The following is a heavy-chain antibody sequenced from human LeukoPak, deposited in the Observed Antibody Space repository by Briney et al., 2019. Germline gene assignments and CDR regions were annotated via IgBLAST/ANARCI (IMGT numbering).Heavy chain of an antibody. CDR3: ARDFLGYGGNSYWYFDL. CDR2: FNHSGST. D-gene: IGHD4-23*01. Sequence: SETLSLTCTVSGGSISSSSYYWGWIRQPPGKGLEWIGEFNHSGSTNYNPSLKSRVTISVDTSKNQFSLKLTSVTAADTAVYYCARDFLGYGGNSYWYFDLWGRGTLVTVSS. V-gene: IGHV4-39*02. CDR1: GGSISSSSYY. J-gene: IGHJ2*01.